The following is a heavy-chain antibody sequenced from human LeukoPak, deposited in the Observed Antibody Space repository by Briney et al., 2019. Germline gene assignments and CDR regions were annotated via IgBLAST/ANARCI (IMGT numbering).Heavy chain of an antibody. CDR1: GFTFSSYN. J-gene: IGHJ4*02. CDR3: ARGSMATMAY. D-gene: IGHD5-24*01. CDR2: ISSSSSTI. Sequence: GGSLRLSCAASGFTFSSYNMNWVRQAPGKGLEWISYISSSSSTIYYADSVKGRFTISRDNAKNSLYLQMNSLRAEDTAVYYCARGSMATMAYWGQGTLVTVSS. V-gene: IGHV3-48*01.